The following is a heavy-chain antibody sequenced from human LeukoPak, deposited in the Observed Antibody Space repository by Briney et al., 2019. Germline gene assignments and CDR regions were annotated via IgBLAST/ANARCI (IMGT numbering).Heavy chain of an antibody. J-gene: IGHJ5*02. CDR1: GYSFTSYW. D-gene: IGHD5-12*01. CDR2: IYPGDSDT. CDR3: VRHSGGYSGHARFDP. V-gene: IGHV5-51*01. Sequence: GESLKISCKGSGYSFTSYWIGWVRQMPGKGLEWMGIIYPGDSDTRYSPSFQGQVTISADKSISTAYLQWSSLKASDTAMYYCVRHSGGYSGHARFDPWGQGTLVTVSS.